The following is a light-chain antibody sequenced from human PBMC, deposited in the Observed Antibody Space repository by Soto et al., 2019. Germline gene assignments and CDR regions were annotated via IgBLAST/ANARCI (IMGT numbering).Light chain of an antibody. CDR2: NTS. CDR3: LLYYGAAGV. J-gene: IGLJ2*01. Sequence: QAVVTQEPSLTVSPGGTVTLTCASSTGAVTSGYYPNWFQQKPGQAPRALIYNTSNKHSWTPARFSGSPLGGKAALTLSGVQPEDEAEYFCLLYYGAAGVFGGGTKLTVL. CDR1: TGAVTSGYY. V-gene: IGLV7-43*01.